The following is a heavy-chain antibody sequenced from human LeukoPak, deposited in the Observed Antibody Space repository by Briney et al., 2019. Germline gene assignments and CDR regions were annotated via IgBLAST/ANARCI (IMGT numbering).Heavy chain of an antibody. Sequence: SQTLSLTCAISGDSVSRDGAAWNWIRQSPSRGLEWLGRTYYRSKWYNDYAVSVKSRITINPDTSKNQFSLQLNSVTPEDTAVYYRARDLSSPIAVAGTRHFGDNWFDPWGQGTLVPVSS. J-gene: IGHJ5*02. CDR3: ARDLSSPIAVAGTRHFGDNWFDP. V-gene: IGHV6-1*01. CDR2: TYYRSKWYN. D-gene: IGHD6-19*01. CDR1: GDSVSRDGAA.